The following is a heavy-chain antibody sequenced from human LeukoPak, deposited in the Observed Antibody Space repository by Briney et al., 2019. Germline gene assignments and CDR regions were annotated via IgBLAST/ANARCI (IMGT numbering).Heavy chain of an antibody. J-gene: IGHJ3*02. CDR3: ARAYCGGDCYSDAFDI. CDR1: GGSISSYY. V-gene: IGHV4-59*01. Sequence: SETLSLTCTVSGGSISSYYWSWIRQPPGKGLEWIGYIYYSGSTNYNPSLKSRVTISVDTSKNQFSLKLSSVTAADTAAYYCARAYCGGDCYSDAFDIWGQGTMVTVSS. D-gene: IGHD2-21*02. CDR2: IYYSGST.